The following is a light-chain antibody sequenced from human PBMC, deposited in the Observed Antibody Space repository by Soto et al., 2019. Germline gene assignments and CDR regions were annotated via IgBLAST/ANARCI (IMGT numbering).Light chain of an antibody. J-gene: IGLJ2*01. CDR1: SSDIGGYNY. CDR3: ASYAGNNNLV. CDR2: EVS. V-gene: IGLV2-8*01. Sequence: QSALTQPPSASGSLGQSVTISCTGTSSDIGGYNYVSWYQQHPGKAPKLMIFEVSKGPSGVPDRFSGSKSGNTASLTVSGLQPEDEADYYCASYAGNNNLVFGGGTKLTVL.